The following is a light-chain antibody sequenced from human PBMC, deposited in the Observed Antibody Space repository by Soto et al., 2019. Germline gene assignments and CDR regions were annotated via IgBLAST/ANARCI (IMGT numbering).Light chain of an antibody. V-gene: IGLV2-14*03. Sequence: QSALTQPASVSGSPGQSITISCTGTISDVSGYDYVSWYQHYPGKAPKLLIYDVSNRPSGVSDRFSGSKSGNTASLTISGLQAEDEADYYCTSYTTSSTYVFGTWTKVTVL. J-gene: IGLJ1*01. CDR2: DVS. CDR3: TSYTTSSTYV. CDR1: ISDVSGYDY.